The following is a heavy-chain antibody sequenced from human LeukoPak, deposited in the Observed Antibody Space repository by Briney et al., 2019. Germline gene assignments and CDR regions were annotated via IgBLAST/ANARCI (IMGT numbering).Heavy chain of an antibody. CDR2: INHSGST. V-gene: IGHV4-34*01. CDR1: GGSFSGYY. D-gene: IGHD2-15*01. J-gene: IGHJ4*02. CDR3: ARGGKGRSIDY. Sequence: SETLSLTCAVYGGSFSGYYWSWIRQPPGKGLEWIGEINHSGSTNYNPSLKSRVTISVDTSKNQFSLKLSSVTAADTAVYCCARGGKGRSIDYWGQGTLVTVSS.